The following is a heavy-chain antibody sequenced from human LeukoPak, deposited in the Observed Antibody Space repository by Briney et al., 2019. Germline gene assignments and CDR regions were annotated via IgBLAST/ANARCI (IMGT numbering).Heavy chain of an antibody. Sequence: ASVKVSCKASGYTFTSYGISWVRQAPGQGLEWMGWISAYNGNTNYAQKLQGRVTMTTDTSTSTAYMELRSLRSDDTAVYYCARDLGGGAYYYDSSGYTSWGQGTLVTVSS. CDR1: GYTFTSYG. CDR3: ARDLGGGAYYYDSSGYTS. D-gene: IGHD3-22*01. J-gene: IGHJ4*02. V-gene: IGHV1-18*01. CDR2: ISAYNGNT.